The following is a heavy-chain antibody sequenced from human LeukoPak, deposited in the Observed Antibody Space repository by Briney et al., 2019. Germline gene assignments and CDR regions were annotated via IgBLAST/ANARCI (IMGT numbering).Heavy chain of an antibody. J-gene: IGHJ5*02. CDR3: ARGGYSYGIGNWFDP. V-gene: IGHV4-34*01. CDR2: INHSGST. CDR1: GGSSSGYY. D-gene: IGHD5-18*01. Sequence: SETLSLTCAVYGGSSSGYYCSWIRQPPGKGLEVIGEINHSGSTNYNPSLKSRVTISVDTSKNQFSLKLSSVTAADTAVYYCARGGYSYGIGNWFDPWGQGTLVTVSS.